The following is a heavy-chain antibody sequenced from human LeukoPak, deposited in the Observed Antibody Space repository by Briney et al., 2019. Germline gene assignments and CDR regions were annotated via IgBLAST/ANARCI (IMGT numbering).Heavy chain of an antibody. V-gene: IGHV4-34*01. D-gene: IGHD3-22*01. Sequence: PSETLSLTCAVYGGSFRGYYWSWIRQPPGKGLEWIGEINHSGSTNYNPSLKSGVTISVDTSKNQFSLKLSSVTAADTAVYYCARDLSAPLKYYYDSSGSHYFDYWGQGTLVTVSS. J-gene: IGHJ4*02. CDR3: ARDLSAPLKYYYDSSGSHYFDY. CDR2: INHSGST. CDR1: GGSFRGYY.